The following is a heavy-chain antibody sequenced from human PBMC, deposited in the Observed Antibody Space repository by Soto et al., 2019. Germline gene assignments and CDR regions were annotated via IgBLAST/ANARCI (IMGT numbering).Heavy chain of an antibody. J-gene: IGHJ4*02. D-gene: IGHD3-3*01. CDR3: VRGLDDEEGAGAPWFFFEN. V-gene: IGHV3-21*01. CDR2: ISSSGDYL. Sequence: PGGSLTLSCAASGFTFRRNNMNWVRQAPGKGLGLVASISSSGDYLYYADSVKGRFIITRDNFQNSLFLQMNNLRADDTAVYYCVRGLDDEEGAGAPWFFFENWGPGAPVTVSS. CDR1: GFTFRRNN.